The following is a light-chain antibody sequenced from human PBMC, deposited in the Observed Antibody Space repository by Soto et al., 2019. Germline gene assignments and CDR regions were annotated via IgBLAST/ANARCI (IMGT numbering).Light chain of an antibody. CDR1: QSISSW. J-gene: IGKJ1*01. V-gene: IGKV1-5*03. CDR2: KAS. CDR3: QQYNSYSRWT. Sequence: DIQMTQSPSTLSASVGVRVTITCRASQSISSWLAWYQQKPGKAPKLLIYKASSLESGVPSRFSGSGSGTGFTLTISSLQPDDFATYYCQQYNSYSRWTFGQGTKVEIK.